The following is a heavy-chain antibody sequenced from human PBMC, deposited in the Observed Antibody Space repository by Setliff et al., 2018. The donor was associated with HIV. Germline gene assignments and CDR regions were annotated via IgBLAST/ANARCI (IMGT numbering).Heavy chain of an antibody. CDR1: GGSISSYY. CDR2: IYTSGST. CDR3: ARYRYYYDSSGYGRWFDP. J-gene: IGHJ5*02. Sequence: SETLSLTCTVSGGSISSYYWSWVRQPPGKGLEWIGYIYTSGSTDYNPSLNSRVIISADRSKNQFSLRLNSVTAADTAVYYCARYRYYYDSSGYGRWFDPWGQGTLVTVSS. D-gene: IGHD3-22*01. V-gene: IGHV4-4*09.